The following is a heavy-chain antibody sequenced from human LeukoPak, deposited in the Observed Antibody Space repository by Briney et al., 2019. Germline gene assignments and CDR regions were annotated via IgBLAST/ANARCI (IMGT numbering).Heavy chain of an antibody. Sequence: SETLSLTCSVSGAPINSGGHYWSWIHQHPGKGLEWIGYIHYSGSTSYNPSLKSRVTISLDTSKNHFSLKLSSVTAADTAVYYCASALYYYYMDVWGKGTTVTVSS. CDR2: IHYSGST. V-gene: IGHV4-31*03. CDR1: GAPINSGGHY. J-gene: IGHJ6*03. CDR3: ASALYYYYMDV.